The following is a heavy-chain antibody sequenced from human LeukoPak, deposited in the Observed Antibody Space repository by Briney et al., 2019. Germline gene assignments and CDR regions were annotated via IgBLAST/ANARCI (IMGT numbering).Heavy chain of an antibody. J-gene: IGHJ4*02. V-gene: IGHV3-21*04. Sequence: GGSLRLSCAASGFTFSSYSMNWVRQAPGKGLEWVSSISGSGYYIYYADSVKGRFTISRDNAKNSLYLQMNSLRAEDTAVYYCAKDRIWFGDLKPLDYWGQGTLVTVSS. D-gene: IGHD3-10*01. CDR2: ISGSGYYI. CDR3: AKDRIWFGDLKPLDY. CDR1: GFTFSSYS.